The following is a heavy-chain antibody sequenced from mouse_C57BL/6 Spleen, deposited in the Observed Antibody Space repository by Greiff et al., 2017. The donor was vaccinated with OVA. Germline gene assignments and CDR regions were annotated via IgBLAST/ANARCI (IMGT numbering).Heavy chain of an antibody. J-gene: IGHJ2*01. Sequence: QVQLKQPGAELVRPGSSVKLSCKASGYTFTSYWMDWVKQRPGQGLEWIGNIYPSDSETHYNQKFKDKATLTVDKSSSTAYMQLSSLTSEDSAVYYCAREGGNYVCDYWGQGTTLTVSS. CDR2: IYPSDSET. CDR3: AREGGNYVCDY. V-gene: IGHV1-61*01. CDR1: GYTFTSYW. D-gene: IGHD2-1*01.